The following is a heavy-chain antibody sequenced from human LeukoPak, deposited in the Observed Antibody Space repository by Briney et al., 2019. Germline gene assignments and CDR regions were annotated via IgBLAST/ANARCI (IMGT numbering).Heavy chain of an antibody. CDR1: EFSFSSYW. D-gene: IGHD6-13*01. Sequence: GGSLRLSCVASEFSFSSYWMSWVRQTPGKGLEWVAHIKQEGSARYYVDSVTGRFTISRDNAMNSLYLQMNSLRVEDTAVYYCARDPGIAAAGTVGYFDSWGQGILVTVSS. J-gene: IGHJ4*02. V-gene: IGHV3-7*01. CDR3: ARDPGIAAAGTVGYFDS. CDR2: IKQEGSAR.